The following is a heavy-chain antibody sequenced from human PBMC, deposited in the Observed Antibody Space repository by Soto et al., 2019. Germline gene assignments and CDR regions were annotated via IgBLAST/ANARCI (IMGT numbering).Heavy chain of an antibody. CDR2: IYYSGST. D-gene: IGHD3-16*01. Sequence: SETLSLTCTVSGGSISSYYWSWIRQPPGKGLEWIGYIYYSGSTNYNPSLKSRVTISVDTSKNQFSLELRSLRSDDTAVYYCARIWASAAPFDYWGQGTLVTVSS. CDR3: ARIWASAAPFDY. J-gene: IGHJ4*02. CDR1: GGSISSYY. V-gene: IGHV4-59*01.